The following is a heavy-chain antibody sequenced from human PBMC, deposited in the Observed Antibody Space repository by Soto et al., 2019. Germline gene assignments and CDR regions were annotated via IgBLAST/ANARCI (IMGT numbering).Heavy chain of an antibody. Sequence: QVKLVQSGAEVKQPGASLKVSCKSSGYTFTNYAMHWVRKAPGQGLEWLGWINTDNGNKEFSQKFQDRVSISMDTSASNIYVDLSSLPSDDTAVYYCARQGDSRVIRDTVDIWGQGTLVTVAS. CDR2: INTDNGNK. CDR3: ARQGDSRVIRDTVDI. V-gene: IGHV1-3*04. J-gene: IGHJ3*02. D-gene: IGHD2-15*01. CDR1: GYTFTNYA.